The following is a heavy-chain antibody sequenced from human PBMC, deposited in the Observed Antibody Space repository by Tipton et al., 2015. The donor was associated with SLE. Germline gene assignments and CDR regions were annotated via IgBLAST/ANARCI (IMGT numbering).Heavy chain of an antibody. CDR3: ARHAHNGGHGY. CDR1: GGSISTDDFY. V-gene: IGHV4-31*03. CDR2: IYYSGRA. D-gene: IGHD3-16*01. Sequence: TLSLTYTVSGGSISTDDFYWSWIRQNPERGLEWIGYIYYSGRAYYNPSLKSRLSISLDTSKNHFSLTLSSVTAADTAVYYCARHAHNGGHGYWGQGTLVTVSP. J-gene: IGHJ4*02.